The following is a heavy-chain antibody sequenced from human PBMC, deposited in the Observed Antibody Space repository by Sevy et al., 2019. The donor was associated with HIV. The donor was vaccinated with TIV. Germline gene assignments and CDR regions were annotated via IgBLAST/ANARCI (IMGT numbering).Heavy chain of an antibody. Sequence: GGALRLSCAASGFTFSSYGMHWVRQAPGKGLEWVALIWYDGSSKYYADSVKGRFTISSDNSKNTLYLQMNSLRAEGTAVYYCASGAYYYASRTENFDYWGQGTLVTVSS. D-gene: IGHD3-10*01. CDR2: IWYDGSSK. V-gene: IGHV3-33*01. J-gene: IGHJ4*02. CDR1: GFTFSSYG. CDR3: ASGAYYYASRTENFDY.